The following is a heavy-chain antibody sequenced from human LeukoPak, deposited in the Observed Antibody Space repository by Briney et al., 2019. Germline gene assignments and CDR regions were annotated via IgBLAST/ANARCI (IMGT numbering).Heavy chain of an antibody. CDR1: GGSISRGSYY. CDR3: ARDMWGSFNEQYFDY. J-gene: IGHJ4*02. D-gene: IGHD3-16*01. CDR2: IYTGGST. Sequence: PLETLSLTCSVSGGSISRGSYYWRWIRQPAGKGLEWIGRIYTGGSTNYNPSLKSLVTISLATSKNQFSLKLSSVTAADTAVYYCARDMWGSFNEQYFDYWGQGTLVTVSS. V-gene: IGHV4-61*02.